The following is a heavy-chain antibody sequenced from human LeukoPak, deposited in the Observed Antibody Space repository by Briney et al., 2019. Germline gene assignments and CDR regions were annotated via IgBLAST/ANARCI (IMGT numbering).Heavy chain of an antibody. J-gene: IGHJ3*02. CDR3: AKDIYYDSSGYWGEGAFDI. CDR2: ISGSGGST. CDR1: GFTFSSYA. V-gene: IGHV3-23*01. D-gene: IGHD3-22*01. Sequence: GGSLRPSCAASGFTFSSYAMSWVRQAPGKGLEWVSAISGSGGSTYYADSVKGRFTISRDNSKNTLYLQMNSLRAEDTAVYYCAKDIYYDSSGYWGEGAFDIWGQGTMVTVSS.